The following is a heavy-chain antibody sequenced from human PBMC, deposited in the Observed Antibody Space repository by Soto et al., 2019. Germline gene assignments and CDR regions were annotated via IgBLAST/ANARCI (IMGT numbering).Heavy chain of an antibody. CDR1: GGSIISYY. Sequence: SETLSLTCTVSGGSIISYYWSWILQPPGKGLEWIGYIYYSGSTNYNPSLKSRVTISVDTSKNQFSLKLSSVTAADTAVYYCARSSPVGVATHYFDYWGQGTLVTVSS. CDR3: ARSSPVGVATHYFDY. D-gene: IGHD3-3*01. CDR2: IYYSGST. J-gene: IGHJ4*02. V-gene: IGHV4-59*08.